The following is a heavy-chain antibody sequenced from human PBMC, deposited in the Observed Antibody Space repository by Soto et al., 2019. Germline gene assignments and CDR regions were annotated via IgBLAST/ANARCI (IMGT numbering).Heavy chain of an antibody. D-gene: IGHD6-13*01. CDR1: GGSFSGYY. J-gene: IGHJ4*02. V-gene: IGHV4-34*01. CDR3: ARGGYSGLSY. CDR2: INHSGST. Sequence: QVQLQQWGAGLLKPSETLSLTCAVYGGSFSGYYWSWIRQPPGKGLEWIGEINHSGSTNYNPSLKSRVTISVDTYKNQFSLKLRSVTAADTAVYYCARGGYSGLSYWGQGTLVTVSS.